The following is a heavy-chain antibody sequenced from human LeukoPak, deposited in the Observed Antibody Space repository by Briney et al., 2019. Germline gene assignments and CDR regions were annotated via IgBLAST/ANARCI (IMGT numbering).Heavy chain of an antibody. J-gene: IGHJ4*02. Sequence: AWSLRLSCAASGFTLSNDWMSWVRQAPGKGLEWVGRTKSRTDGRTTDYAAPVKGRFTISRDDSKNTLYLQMNSLKTEDTAVYYCITDHSGSYYALDYWGQGTLVTVSS. D-gene: IGHD1-26*01. V-gene: IGHV3-15*01. CDR1: GFTLSNDW. CDR2: TKSRTDGRTT. CDR3: ITDHSGSYYALDY.